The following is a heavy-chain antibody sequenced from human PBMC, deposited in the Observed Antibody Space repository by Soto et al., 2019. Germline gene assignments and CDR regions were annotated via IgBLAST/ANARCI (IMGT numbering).Heavy chain of an antibody. D-gene: IGHD2-2*01. V-gene: IGHV4-39*01. CDR2: IYYSGST. CDR3: ARGRIGIVVVPDNWFDP. J-gene: IGHJ5*02. Sequence: PSETLSLTCTVSGGSISSSSYYWGWIRQPPGKGLEWIGSIYYSGSTYYNPSLKSRVTISVDTSKNQFSLKLSSVTAADTAVYYCARGRIGIVVVPDNWFDPWGQGTLVNVS. CDR1: GGSISSSSYY.